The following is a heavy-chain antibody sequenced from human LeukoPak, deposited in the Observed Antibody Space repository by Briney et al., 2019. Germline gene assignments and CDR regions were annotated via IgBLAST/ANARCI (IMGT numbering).Heavy chain of an antibody. CDR2: ISSSGRTI. Sequence: GGSLRLSCAASGFSFSDHYMSWIRQAPGKGLEWISYISSSGRTIYYADSVKGRFTISRDNAKNSLYLQMNSLRAEDTAVYYCARDRYYGSGSPNFDYWGQGTLVTVSS. V-gene: IGHV3-11*04. CDR1: GFSFSDHY. D-gene: IGHD3-10*01. CDR3: ARDRYYGSGSPNFDY. J-gene: IGHJ4*02.